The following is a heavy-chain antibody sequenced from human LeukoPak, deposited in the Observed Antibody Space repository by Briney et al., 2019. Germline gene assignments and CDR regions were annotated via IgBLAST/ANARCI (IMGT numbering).Heavy chain of an antibody. V-gene: IGHV4-59*01. CDR3: ARAWGRDFNY. CDR2: IDYSGST. CDR1: GGSISTDY. Sequence: SETLSLTCTLSGGSISTDYWNWIRQPPGKGLEWIGYIDYSGSTNYNPSLKSRVTILVDTSKNQLSLRLSSVTAADTSVYYCARAWGRDFNYWGQGTLVTVSS. D-gene: IGHD7-27*01. J-gene: IGHJ4*02.